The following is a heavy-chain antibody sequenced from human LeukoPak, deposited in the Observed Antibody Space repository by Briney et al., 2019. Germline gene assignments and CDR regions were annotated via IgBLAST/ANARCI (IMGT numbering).Heavy chain of an antibody. V-gene: IGHV3-48*03. J-gene: IGHJ6*02. CDR3: ARDGYYGSEVYGMDV. CDR2: ISSSGSNI. Sequence: PGGSLRLSCAASGFTLSSYEMNWVRQAPGKGLEWVSYISSSGSNIYYADSVKGRFTISRDNAKTSLYLQMNSLRAEDTAVYYCARDGYYGSEVYGMDVWGQGTTVTVSS. CDR1: GFTLSSYE. D-gene: IGHD3-10*01.